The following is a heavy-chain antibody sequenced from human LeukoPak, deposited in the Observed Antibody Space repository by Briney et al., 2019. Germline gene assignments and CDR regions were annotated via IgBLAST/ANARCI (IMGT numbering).Heavy chain of an antibody. CDR2: IYPGDSDT. CDR1: GSRFTSYW. D-gene: IGHD3-10*01. V-gene: IGHV5-51*01. CDR3: ARLLVRGVIIRAFDI. Sequence: GESLKISFKGSGSRFTSYWIGWVRPMPGKGLGWMGIIYPGDSDTRYSPSFQGQVTISADKSISTAYLQWSSLKASDTAMYYCARLLVRGVIIRAFDIWGQGTMVTVSS. J-gene: IGHJ3*02.